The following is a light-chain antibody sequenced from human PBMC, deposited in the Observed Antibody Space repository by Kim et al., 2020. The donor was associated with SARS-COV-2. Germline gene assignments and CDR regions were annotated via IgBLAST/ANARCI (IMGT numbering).Light chain of an antibody. Sequence: SASVGDRVTITCRESQDIRSDLAWYQQKPGTAPKRLIYAASTLQSGVSSTFSGSGSGTEFTLTINNLQPDDFATYYCLQHSRYPCTFGQGTKLEI. CDR2: AAS. CDR3: LQHSRYPCT. J-gene: IGKJ2*02. CDR1: QDIRSD. V-gene: IGKV1-17*02.